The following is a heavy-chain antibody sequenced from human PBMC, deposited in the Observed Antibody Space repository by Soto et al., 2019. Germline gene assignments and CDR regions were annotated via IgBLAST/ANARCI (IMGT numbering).Heavy chain of an antibody. J-gene: IGHJ1*01. CDR2: VLFSGGP. CDR1: CVSSRDYH. D-gene: IGHD6-6*01. V-gene: IGHV4-59*01. Sequence: SGTLSLTCDVSCVSSRDYHRSWIPAAPRKGLGWVGYVLFSGGPTYNPSLAPRLNISFDMSKSQVYLQLPSVTAADTAVYYCARFGAAAAHDDNWGRGVLVTVS. CDR3: ARFGAAAAHDDN.